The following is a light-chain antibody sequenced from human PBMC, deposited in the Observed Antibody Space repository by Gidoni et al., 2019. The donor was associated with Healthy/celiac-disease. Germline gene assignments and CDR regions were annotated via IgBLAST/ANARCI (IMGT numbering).Light chain of an antibody. J-gene: IGKJ4*01. Sequence: DIQMTQSPCSLSASVGDRVTITCQASQDISNYLNWYQQKPGKAPKLLIYDASNLETGVPSRFSGSGSGTDFTFTISSLQPEDIATYYCQQYDNLPLTFXGXTKVEIK. V-gene: IGKV1-33*01. CDR1: QDISNY. CDR2: DAS. CDR3: QQYDNLPLT.